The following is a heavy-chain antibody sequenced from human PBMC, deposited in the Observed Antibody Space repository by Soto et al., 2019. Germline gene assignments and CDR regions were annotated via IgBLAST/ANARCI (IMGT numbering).Heavy chain of an antibody. CDR3: AREAGKTGYYGMDV. Sequence: QVQVQESGPGLVRPSGTLSLTCAVSGGSINSRDWWSWVRQPPGKGLEWIGDFYDDGTTNYDPSPKSRVTISVVKSKNQLSLNMRSVTAADTAVYFCAREAGKTGYYGMDVWGQGTTVTVSS. J-gene: IGHJ6*02. V-gene: IGHV4-4*02. CDR2: FYDDGTT. CDR1: GGSINSRDW. D-gene: IGHD1-1*01.